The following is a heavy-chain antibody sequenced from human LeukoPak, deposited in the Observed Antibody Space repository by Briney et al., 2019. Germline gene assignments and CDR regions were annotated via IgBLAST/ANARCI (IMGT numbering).Heavy chain of an antibody. CDR2: ISSSSSTI. Sequence: GGSLRLSCAASGFTFSSYGMNWVRQAPGKGLEWVSYISSSSSTIYYADSVKGRFTISRDNAKNSLYLQMNSLRAEDTAVYYCARDGSSGWSNWFDPWGQGTLVTVSS. V-gene: IGHV3-48*01. D-gene: IGHD6-19*01. CDR3: ARDGSSGWSNWFDP. J-gene: IGHJ5*02. CDR1: GFTFSSYG.